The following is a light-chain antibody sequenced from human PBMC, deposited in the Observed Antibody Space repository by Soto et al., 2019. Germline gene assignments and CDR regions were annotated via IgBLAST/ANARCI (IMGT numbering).Light chain of an antibody. CDR2: GAS. CDR3: QQSHSTPIT. J-gene: IGKJ5*01. V-gene: IGKV1-39*01. Sequence: DIQMTQSPSSLSASVGDRVTITCRASQNISSYLHWYHQKPGEVPKLLIYGASTLQSGVPSGFSGSGSGTDFTLTISSLQPEDFATYYCQQSHSTPITFGQGTRLEIK. CDR1: QNISSY.